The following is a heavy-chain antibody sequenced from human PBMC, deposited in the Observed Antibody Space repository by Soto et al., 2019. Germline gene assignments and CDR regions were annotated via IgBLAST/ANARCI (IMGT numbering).Heavy chain of an antibody. J-gene: IGHJ6*02. D-gene: IGHD2-2*01. CDR1: GIPVSSNY. CDR2: LHSGGDT. V-gene: IGHV3-53*04. CDR3: ARDGPDSYASRMDV. Sequence: EVQLVESGGGLVQPGGSLRLSCVASGIPVSSNYMTWVRQAPGKGLEWVSVLHSGGDTYYANSVKGRFTISRHDSTNTLFLQMNSLTAEATDVYYWARDGPDSYASRMDVWGQGTTGTVSS.